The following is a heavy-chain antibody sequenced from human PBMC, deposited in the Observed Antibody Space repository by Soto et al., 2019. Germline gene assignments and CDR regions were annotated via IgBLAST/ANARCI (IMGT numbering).Heavy chain of an antibody. D-gene: IGHD6-13*01. Sequence: PVGFLRLSCAASGFTFSSYGMHWVRQAPGKGLEWVAVIWYDGSNKYYADSVKGRFTISRDNSKNTLYLQMNSLRAEDTAVYYCARGRQQQLEAFDIWGQGTMVTVSS. V-gene: IGHV3-33*01. J-gene: IGHJ3*02. CDR2: IWYDGSNK. CDR1: GFTFSSYG. CDR3: ARGRQQQLEAFDI.